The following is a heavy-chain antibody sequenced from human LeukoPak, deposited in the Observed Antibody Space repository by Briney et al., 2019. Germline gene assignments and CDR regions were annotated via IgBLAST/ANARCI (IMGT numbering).Heavy chain of an antibody. J-gene: IGHJ4*02. CDR2: INSDGSSA. D-gene: IGHD6-19*01. Sequence: GGSLRLSCAASGFTFSSYWIHWVRQAPGKGLVWVSHINSDGSSATYADSVKGRLTISRDNAKNTVYLQTNSLRAEDTAVYYCARGGVGCFDYWGQGALVTVSS. CDR3: ARGGVGCFDY. CDR1: GFTFSSYW. V-gene: IGHV3-74*01.